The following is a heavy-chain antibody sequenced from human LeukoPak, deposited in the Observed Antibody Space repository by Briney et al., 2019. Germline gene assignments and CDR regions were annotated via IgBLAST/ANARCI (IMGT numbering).Heavy chain of an antibody. D-gene: IGHD2-21*01. Sequence: PGGSLRLSCAASGFTFSSYGMHWVRQAPGKGLEWVAVISYDGSNKYYADSVKGRFTISRDNSKNTLYLQMNSLRAEDTAVYYCAKDQGLHGGEPRPDAFDIWGQVTMVTVAS. V-gene: IGHV3-30*18. J-gene: IGHJ3*02. CDR3: AKDQGLHGGEPRPDAFDI. CDR2: ISYDGSNK. CDR1: GFTFSSYG.